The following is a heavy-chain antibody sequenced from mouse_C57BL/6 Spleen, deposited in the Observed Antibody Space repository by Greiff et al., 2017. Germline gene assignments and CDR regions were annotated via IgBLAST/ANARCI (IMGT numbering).Heavy chain of an antibody. CDR2: INPSNGGT. V-gene: IGHV1-53*01. Sequence: QVQLQQPGTELVKPGASVKLSCKASGYTFTSYWMHWVKQRPGQGLEWIGNINPSNGGTNYNEKLKSKATLTVDKSSSTAYMQLSILTSEDSAVYYCARSSGENYFDYWGQGTTLTVSS. CDR3: ARSSGENYFDY. J-gene: IGHJ2*01. CDR1: GYTFTSYW.